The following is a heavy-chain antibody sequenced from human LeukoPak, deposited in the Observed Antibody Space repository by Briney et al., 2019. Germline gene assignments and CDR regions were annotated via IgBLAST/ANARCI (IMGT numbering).Heavy chain of an antibody. CDR3: ARERVANIDY. CDR1: GFTFYSYW. D-gene: IGHD1/OR15-1a*01. J-gene: IGHJ4*02. CDR2: ISSSGSIT. Sequence: GGSLRLSCAASGFTFYSYWMHWVRQAPGKGLEWLSYISSSGSITNYADSVKGRFTISRDNAKNSLYLQMNSLRAEDTAVYYCARERVANIDYWGQGTLVTVSS. V-gene: IGHV3-48*04.